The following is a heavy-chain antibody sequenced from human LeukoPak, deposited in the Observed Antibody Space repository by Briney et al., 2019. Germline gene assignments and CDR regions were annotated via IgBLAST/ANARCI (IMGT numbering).Heavy chain of an antibody. CDR1: GYNSSNYW. J-gene: IGHJ4*02. Sequence: GESLKVSCSGSGYNSSNYWIGWVRQTPGKGLEWMGIIYPGDSDTRYSPSFQGQVTVSADKSISTAYLQWGSLKASDTAMYYCARRGPVSGWFGDWGQGTLVTVSS. CDR3: ARRGPVSGWFGD. D-gene: IGHD6-19*01. CDR2: IYPGDSDT. V-gene: IGHV5-51*01.